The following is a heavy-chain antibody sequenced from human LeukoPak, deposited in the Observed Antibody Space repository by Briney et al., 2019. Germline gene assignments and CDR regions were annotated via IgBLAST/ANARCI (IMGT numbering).Heavy chain of an antibody. D-gene: IGHD3-22*01. J-gene: IGHJ4*02. CDR3: ARMTPSSGSI. CDR1: GFSLSTSGMC. Sequence: SLPALVKPTQTLTLTCTFSGFSLSTSGMCVSWISQPPGKALEWLARIDWDDKYYSTSLKTMLTISKDTSKNQVVLTMTNMDPVDTATYYCARMTPSSGSIWGQGTLVTVSS. V-gene: IGHV2-70*11. CDR2: IDWDDK.